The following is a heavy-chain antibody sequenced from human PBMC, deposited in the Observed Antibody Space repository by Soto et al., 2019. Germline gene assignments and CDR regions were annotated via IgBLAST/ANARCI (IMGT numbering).Heavy chain of an antibody. Sequence: QVTLKESGPVLVKPTETLTLTCTVSGFSLSNARMGVSWIRQPPGKALEWLAHIFSNDEKAYSTSLKSRLPISKDPSQSQMVLSMANMDPVDTATYYCARIGQLLVVPYMDVWGKGTTVTVSS. J-gene: IGHJ6*03. V-gene: IGHV2-26*01. D-gene: IGHD5-18*01. CDR1: GFSLSNARMG. CDR3: ARIGQLLVVPYMDV. CDR2: IFSNDEK.